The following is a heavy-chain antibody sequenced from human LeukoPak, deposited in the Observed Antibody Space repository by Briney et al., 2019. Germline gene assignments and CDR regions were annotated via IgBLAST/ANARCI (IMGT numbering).Heavy chain of an antibody. Sequence: GGSLRLSCAASGFTFSSYSVNWVRQAPGKGLEWVSSISSSSSYIYYADSVKGRFTISRDNAKNSLYLQMNSLRAEDTAVYYCARDVTSSGYYYYYYGMDVWGQGTTDTVSS. V-gene: IGHV3-21*01. CDR1: GFTFSSYS. D-gene: IGHD3-22*01. J-gene: IGHJ6*02. CDR3: ARDVTSSGYYYYYYGMDV. CDR2: ISSSSSYI.